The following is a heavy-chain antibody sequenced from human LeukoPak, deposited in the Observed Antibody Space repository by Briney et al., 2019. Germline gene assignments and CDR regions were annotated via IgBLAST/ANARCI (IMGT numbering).Heavy chain of an antibody. CDR3: ARDEGYNYGHPFDY. CDR2: ILYDGSNK. Sequence: PGRSLRLSCAASGLIFSSYTMHWVRQAPGKGLEWVTLILYDGSNKYYADSVKGRFTISRDNSKNTLYLQMNNLRTEDTAVYYCARDEGYNYGHPFDYWGQGALVTVSS. CDR1: GLIFSSYT. V-gene: IGHV3-30-3*01. D-gene: IGHD5-18*01. J-gene: IGHJ4*02.